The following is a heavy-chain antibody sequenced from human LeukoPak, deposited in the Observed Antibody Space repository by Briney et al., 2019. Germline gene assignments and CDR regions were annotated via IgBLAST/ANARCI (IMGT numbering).Heavy chain of an antibody. J-gene: IGHJ4*02. D-gene: IGHD3-22*01. CDR2: IKQDGSEK. CDR3: ARDYYDSSGYSYYFDY. V-gene: IGHV3-7*01. CDR1: GFTLSNYW. Sequence: PGGSLRLSCVASGFTLSNYWMSWVRQAPGMGLEWVASIKQDGSEKNYVDSVKGRFTISRDNAKNSLYLQMNSLRAEDTAVYYCARDYYDSSGYSYYFDYWGQGTLVTVSS.